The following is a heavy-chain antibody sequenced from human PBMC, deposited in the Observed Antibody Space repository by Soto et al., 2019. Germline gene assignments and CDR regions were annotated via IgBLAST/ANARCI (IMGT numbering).Heavy chain of an antibody. CDR2: ISWNSGSI. J-gene: IGHJ6*02. CDR3: AKDIAAAAGTSLNGMDV. D-gene: IGHD6-13*01. Sequence: GGSLRLSCAASGFTFDDYAMHWVRQAPGKGLEWVSGISWNSGSIGYADSVKGRFTISRDNAKNSLYLQMNSLRAEDTALYYCAKDIAAAAGTSLNGMDVWGQGTTVTVSS. V-gene: IGHV3-9*01. CDR1: GFTFDDYA.